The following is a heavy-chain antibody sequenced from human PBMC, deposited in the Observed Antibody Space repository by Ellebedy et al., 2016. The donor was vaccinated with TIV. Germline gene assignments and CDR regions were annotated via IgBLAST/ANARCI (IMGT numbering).Heavy chain of an antibody. CDR3: ARVGTELVTVDEYYYYMDV. D-gene: IGHD5-18*01. V-gene: IGHV4-59*01. CDR1: GGSIGDYY. CDR2: FSDSGYT. J-gene: IGHJ6*03. Sequence: SETLSLTCTVSGGSIGDYYWSWIRQPPGKGLEWIGYFSDSGYTDYNPSLETRVTISVDTSKNQFSLNLRSVTASDTAVYYCARVGTELVTVDEYYYYMDVWGKGTTGTVSS.